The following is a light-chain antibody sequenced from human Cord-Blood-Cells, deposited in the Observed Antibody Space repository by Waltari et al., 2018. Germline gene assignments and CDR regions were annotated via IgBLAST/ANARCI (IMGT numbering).Light chain of an antibody. CDR3: NSRDSSGNHVV. V-gene: IGLV3-19*01. CDR2: GKK. J-gene: IGLJ2*01. Sequence: SSELTPDPAVSVALGQTVRITCHGDSRRRYYASWYQQKRGQAPVLVISGKKNPPSGIRDRFSCSSSGNTASLIITGAQAEDEADYYCNSRDSSGNHVVFGGGTKLTVL. CDR1: SRRRYY.